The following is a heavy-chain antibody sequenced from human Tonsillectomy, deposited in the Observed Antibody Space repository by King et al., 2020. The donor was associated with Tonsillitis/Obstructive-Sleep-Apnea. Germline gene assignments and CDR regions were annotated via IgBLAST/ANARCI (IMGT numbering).Heavy chain of an antibody. D-gene: IGHD3-22*01. V-gene: IGHV1-18*01. CDR2: ISAHNGHT. CDR3: ARDSMSHYYDSSAYYTFNY. Sequence: QLVQSGAEVKKPGASVKVSCKASGYTFTNYGISWVRQASGQGLEWMAWISAHNGHTNYAQKLQGRVTMTTDASTSTAYMELRSLRSDDTAVYYCARDSMSHYYDSSAYYTFNYWGQGTLVTVSS. CDR1: GYTFTNYG. J-gene: IGHJ4*02.